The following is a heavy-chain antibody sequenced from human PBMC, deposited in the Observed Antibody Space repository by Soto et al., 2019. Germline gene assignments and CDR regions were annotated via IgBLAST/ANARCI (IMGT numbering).Heavy chain of an antibody. CDR1: GFTFSSYG. CDR3: AKDYWSIAAHPDY. CDR2: ISYDGSNK. J-gene: IGHJ4*02. Sequence: QVQLVESGGGVVQPGRSLRLSCAASGFTFSSYGTHWVRQAPGKGLEWVAVISYDGSNKYYADSVKGRFTISRDNSKNTLYLQMNSLRAEDTAVYYCAKDYWSIAAHPDYWGQGTLVTVSS. V-gene: IGHV3-30*18. D-gene: IGHD6-6*01.